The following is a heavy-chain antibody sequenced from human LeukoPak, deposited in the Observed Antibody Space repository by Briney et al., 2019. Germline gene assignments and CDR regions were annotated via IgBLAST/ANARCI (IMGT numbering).Heavy chain of an antibody. Sequence: ASVKVSCKASGYTFTGHYMHWVRQAPGQGLEWMGWVNPNSGGTKYAQKFQGRVTMTRDTSIRTAYMEVSRLRYDDTAVYYCVRDHAKYDQRDYWGQGTLVTVSS. CDR3: VRDHAKYDQRDY. CDR1: GYTFTGHY. V-gene: IGHV1-2*02. J-gene: IGHJ4*02. D-gene: IGHD4/OR15-4a*01. CDR2: VNPNSGGT.